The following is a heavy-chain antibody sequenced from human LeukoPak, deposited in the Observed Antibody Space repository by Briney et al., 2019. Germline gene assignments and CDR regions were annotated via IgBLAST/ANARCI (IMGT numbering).Heavy chain of an antibody. Sequence: GGSLRLSCAASGYSFSSYTMNWVRQAPGEGLQWVSSISSGSRYIFYADSLKGRFTISRDNAKNSLYLQMTSLRAEDTAVYYCARDHGTVAGRWVTDSDYWGQGTLVTVSS. CDR3: ARDHGTVAGRWVTDSDY. J-gene: IGHJ4*02. CDR1: GYSFSSYT. CDR2: ISSGSRYI. V-gene: IGHV3-21*01. D-gene: IGHD6-19*01.